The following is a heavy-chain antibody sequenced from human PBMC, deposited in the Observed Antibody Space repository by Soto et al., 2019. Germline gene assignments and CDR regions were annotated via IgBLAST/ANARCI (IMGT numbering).Heavy chain of an antibody. D-gene: IGHD3-16*01. V-gene: IGHV3-33*01. CDR1: GFTFDTYV. Sequence: GGSLRLSCAASGFTFDTYVMHWVRQAPGKGLEWVALMWFDGSKKYYGDSVRGRFTISRDNSKNTLYLQMDSLRAEDTAVYYCARGARDFDYWGQGTLVTVSS. CDR2: MWFDGSKK. CDR3: ARGARDFDY. J-gene: IGHJ4*02.